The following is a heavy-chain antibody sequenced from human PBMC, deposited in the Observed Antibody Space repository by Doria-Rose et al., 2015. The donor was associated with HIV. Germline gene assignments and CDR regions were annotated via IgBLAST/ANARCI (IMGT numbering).Heavy chain of an antibody. CDR2: IYYTGST. Sequence: QVQLQESGPGLVKPSETLSLTCSVSGGSISHYYWSRIRLRPGTGLAYIGDIYYTGSTNYSASLKSRVSISIDTSKNKFSLRLSSVTAADTAVYYCARVLSGTYDYWGQGTLVTVSS. CDR1: GGSISHYY. D-gene: IGHD1-26*01. J-gene: IGHJ4*02. CDR3: ARVLSGTYDY. V-gene: IGHV4-59*01.